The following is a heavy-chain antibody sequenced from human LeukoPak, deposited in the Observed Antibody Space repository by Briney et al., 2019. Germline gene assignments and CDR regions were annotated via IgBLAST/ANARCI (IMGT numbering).Heavy chain of an antibody. J-gene: IGHJ6*02. CDR2: ISYDGSNK. Sequence: GGSLRLSCAASGFTFSSYSMNWVRQAPGKGLEWVAVISYDGSNKYYADSVKGRFTISRDNSKDTLYLQMNSLKTEDTAVYYCTTDIGYCSSTSCYHYYYYYGMDVWGQGTTVTVSS. CDR1: GFTFSSYS. V-gene: IGHV3-30*03. D-gene: IGHD2-2*01. CDR3: TTDIGYCSSTSCYHYYYYYGMDV.